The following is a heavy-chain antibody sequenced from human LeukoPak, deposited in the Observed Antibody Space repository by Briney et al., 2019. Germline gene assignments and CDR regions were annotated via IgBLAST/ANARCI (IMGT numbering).Heavy chain of an antibody. J-gene: IGHJ6*03. V-gene: IGHV4-4*09. CDR1: GGSISSYY. CDR3: ARRPTYYYMDV. Sequence: SETLSLTCTVSGGSISSYYWSWIRQPPGKGLEWIGYIYTSGSTNYNPSLKSRVTISVNTSKNQFSLKLSSVTAADTAVYYCARRPTYYYMDVWGKGTTVTVSS. CDR2: IYTSGST.